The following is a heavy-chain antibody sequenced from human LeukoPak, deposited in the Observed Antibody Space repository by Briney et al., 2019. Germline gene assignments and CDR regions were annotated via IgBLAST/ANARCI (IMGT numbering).Heavy chain of an antibody. CDR3: AKDRQGCSSTSCWGAPDL. D-gene: IGHD2-2*01. Sequence: GGSLRLSCAASGSTFSNYAMNWVRQAPGKGLEWVSNFCGGPSSTHYTDSVKGRFTISRDNSKNTLYLQMDGLRAEDTTVYYCAKDRQGCSSTSCWGAPDLWGQGTMVTVSS. CDR2: FCGGPSST. CDR1: GSTFSNYA. J-gene: IGHJ3*01. V-gene: IGHV3-23*01.